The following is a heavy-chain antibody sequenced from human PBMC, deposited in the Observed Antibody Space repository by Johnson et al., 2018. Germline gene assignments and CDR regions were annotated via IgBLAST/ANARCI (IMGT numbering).Heavy chain of an antibody. CDR2: ISDEGET. D-gene: IGHD2-21*01. V-gene: IGHV3-66*01. J-gene: IGHJ6*03. Sequence: VQLQESGGGLVQPGGSLRLSCVASGFPFSDHWTFWVRQAPGKGLEWVSLISDEGETYYADSVQGRFIISRDESKNTLYLQLNSLRAEDTAVYYCTRDQRPGIRRGNYFYMEVWGKGTTVIVSS. CDR1: GFPFSDHW. CDR3: TRDQRPGIRRGNYFYMEV.